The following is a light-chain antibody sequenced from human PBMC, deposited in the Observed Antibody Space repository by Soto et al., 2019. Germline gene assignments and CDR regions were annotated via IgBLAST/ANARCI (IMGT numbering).Light chain of an antibody. J-gene: IGKJ1*01. CDR3: QQYDNLPPTWT. V-gene: IGKV1-33*01. CDR2: DAS. CDR1: QDIATY. Sequence: DIQMTQSPSSLSASVGNRVAITCQASQDIATYLNWYQQKPGKAPNLLIYDASNLETGVPSRFSGGGSGTHFTFTISNLQPEDIATYHCQQYDNLPPTWTFGQGTKV.